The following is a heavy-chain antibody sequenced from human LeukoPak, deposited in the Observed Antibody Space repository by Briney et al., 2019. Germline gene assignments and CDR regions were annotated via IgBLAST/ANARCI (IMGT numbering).Heavy chain of an antibody. V-gene: IGHV4-39*01. D-gene: IGHD5-24*01. CDR3: ARHPDGYNLFDY. CDR1: GGSISSSSYY. J-gene: IGHJ4*02. CDR2: IYYSGST. Sequence: SETLSLTGTVSGGSISSSSYYRGWIRQPPGKGLEWIGSIYYSGSTYYNPSLKSRVTISVDTSKNQFSLKLSSVTAADTAVYYCARHPDGYNLFDYWGQGTLVTVSS.